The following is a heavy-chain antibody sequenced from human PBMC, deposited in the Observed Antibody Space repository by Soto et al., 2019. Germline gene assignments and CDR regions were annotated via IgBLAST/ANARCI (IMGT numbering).Heavy chain of an antibody. CDR2: IGSSGTII. J-gene: IGHJ6*02. CDR1: GFTFSSYN. CDR3: ARTKAMDV. Sequence: PGGSLRLSCAASGFTFSSYNMNWVRQAPGKGLEWVSFIGSSGTIIYYADSVKGRFTISRDNAKNSLYLQMNSLRDEDTAVYYCARTKAMDVWGQGTTVTVSS. V-gene: IGHV3-48*02.